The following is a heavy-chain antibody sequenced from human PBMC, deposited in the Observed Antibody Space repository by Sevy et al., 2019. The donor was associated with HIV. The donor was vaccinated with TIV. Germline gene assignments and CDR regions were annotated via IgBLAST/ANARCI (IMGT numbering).Heavy chain of an antibody. V-gene: IGHV3-23*01. CDR3: AKVWDDVLTAYYNWFDP. Sequence: GGSLRLSCAASGFTFRSYAMNWVRQAPGKGLEWVSSISGSGGTTSYAEFVKGRFTISRDNSNNMLYLQMNSLRSEDTAGDYCAKVWDDVLTAYYNWFDPWGQGTLVTVSS. D-gene: IGHD3-9*01. CDR1: GFTFRSYA. CDR2: ISGSGGTT. J-gene: IGHJ5*02.